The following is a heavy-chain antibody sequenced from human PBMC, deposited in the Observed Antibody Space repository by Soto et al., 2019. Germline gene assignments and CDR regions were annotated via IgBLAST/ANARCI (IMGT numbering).Heavy chain of an antibody. Sequence: QVQLVESGGGVVQPGRSLRLSCTTSGFIFSTYGIHWVRQAPGKGLEWVAVIWPDGSNKYYAESVKGRFTISRDNSRDILWLQMNSLRAEDTAIYYCVRAAGPYDYWGQGTLVTVSS. CDR1: GFIFSTYG. J-gene: IGHJ4*02. D-gene: IGHD6-25*01. CDR3: VRAAGPYDY. CDR2: IWPDGSNK. V-gene: IGHV3-33*01.